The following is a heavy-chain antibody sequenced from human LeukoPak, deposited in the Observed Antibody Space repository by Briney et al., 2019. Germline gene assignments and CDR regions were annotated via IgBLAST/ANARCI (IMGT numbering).Heavy chain of an antibody. V-gene: IGHV6-1*01. D-gene: IGHD1-26*01. J-gene: IGHJ4*02. CDR3: ASGTAFDY. CDR2: TYYRSKWIN. Sequence: SHTLSLTCAISGDSVSSNTAAWNWIRQSPWRGLEWLGRTYYRSKWINDYAVSVKSRITINPGTSKNQFSLQLSSVTPDDTGVYYCASGTAFDYWGQGTLVTVSS. CDR1: GDSVSSNTAA.